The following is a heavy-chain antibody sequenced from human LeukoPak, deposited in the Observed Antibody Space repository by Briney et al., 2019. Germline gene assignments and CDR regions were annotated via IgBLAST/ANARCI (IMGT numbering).Heavy chain of an antibody. Sequence: GGSLRLSCATSGFTFSSYSMNWVRQAPGKGLEWVSAISGSGGSTYYADSVKGRFTISRDNSKNTLYLQMNSLRAEDTAVYYCAKRMVRGGAFDIWGQGTMVTVSS. CDR1: GFTFSSYS. J-gene: IGHJ3*02. CDR3: AKRMVRGGAFDI. V-gene: IGHV3-23*01. D-gene: IGHD3-10*01. CDR2: ISGSGGST.